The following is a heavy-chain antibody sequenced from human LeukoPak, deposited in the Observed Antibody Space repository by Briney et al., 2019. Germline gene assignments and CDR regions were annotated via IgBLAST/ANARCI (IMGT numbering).Heavy chain of an antibody. Sequence: GGSLRLSCAASGFTFSSYGMHWVRQAPGKGLEWVAVISHDGSNKYYADSVKGRFTISRDNSKNTLYLQMNSLRAEDTAVYYCASYGVVDRGVDYWGQGTLVTVSS. J-gene: IGHJ4*02. V-gene: IGHV3-30*19. CDR3: ASYGVVDRGVDY. D-gene: IGHD2-15*01. CDR1: GFTFSSYG. CDR2: ISHDGSNK.